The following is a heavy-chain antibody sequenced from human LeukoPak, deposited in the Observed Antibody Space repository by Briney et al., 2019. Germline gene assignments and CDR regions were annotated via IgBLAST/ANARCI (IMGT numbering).Heavy chain of an antibody. Sequence: SQTLSLTCALSGDSVSSNSAAWNWIRQSPSRGLEWLGRTYYRSKWYNDYAVSVKSRITINPDTSKNRFSLQLNSVTPEDTAVYYCARSLILYRIAVAGTDAFDIWGQGTMVTVSS. J-gene: IGHJ3*02. CDR1: GDSVSSNSAA. CDR2: TYYRSKWYN. D-gene: IGHD6-19*01. CDR3: ARSLILYRIAVAGTDAFDI. V-gene: IGHV6-1*01.